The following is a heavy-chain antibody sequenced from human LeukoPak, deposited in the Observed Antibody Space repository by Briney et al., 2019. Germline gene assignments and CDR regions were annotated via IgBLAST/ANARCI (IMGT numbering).Heavy chain of an antibody. CDR2: ISGSGSGT. J-gene: IGHJ6*03. V-gene: IGHV3-23*01. Sequence: PGGSLRLSCAASGFTFSSYGMSWVRQAPGKGLEWVSGISGSGSGTYYADSVKGRFTISRDNSKNTLQLQMNSLRAEDTAVYYCARDGSDMVRGSSCYYMDVWGKGTTVTISS. CDR1: GFTFSSYG. CDR3: ARDGSDMVRGSSCYYMDV. D-gene: IGHD3-10*01.